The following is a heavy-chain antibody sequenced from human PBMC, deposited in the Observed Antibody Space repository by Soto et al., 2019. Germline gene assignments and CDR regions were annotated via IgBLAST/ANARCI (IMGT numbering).Heavy chain of an antibody. D-gene: IGHD3-16*01. CDR2: IQYSGTT. J-gene: IGHJ4*02. V-gene: IGHV4-59*08. CDR1: GDSISNYY. CDR3: ARNGGPGKQIYFEY. Sequence: QVQLQESGPGLVKPSETLSLTCTVSGDSISNYYWSWIRQSPGKGLEWIAYIQYSGTTNYNPSLRGPATISLDTSKTQFSLPLSPLTAADTAVYYWARNGGPGKQIYFEYWGRGTLVTVSS.